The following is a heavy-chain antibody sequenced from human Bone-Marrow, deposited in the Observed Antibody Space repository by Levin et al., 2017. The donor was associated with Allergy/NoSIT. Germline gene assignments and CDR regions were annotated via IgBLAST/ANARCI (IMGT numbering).Heavy chain of an antibody. CDR3: TTVTDDYGGYY. CDR1: DLILSKVW. J-gene: IGHJ4*02. D-gene: IGHD4-23*01. Sequence: GESLKISCAASDLILSKVWMTWVRQAPGKGLEWVGRIKSRNDDGTTDYAAPVKGRFTITRDDSKNTLYLQMNSLKIEDTAVYYCTTVTDDYGGYYWGQGTLVTVSS. CDR2: IKSRNDDGTT. V-gene: IGHV3-15*07.